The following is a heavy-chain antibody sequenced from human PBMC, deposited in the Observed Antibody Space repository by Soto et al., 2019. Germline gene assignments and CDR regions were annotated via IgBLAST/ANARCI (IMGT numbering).Heavy chain of an antibody. CDR1: GDSITRCESY. Sequence: SSETLSLTCSVAGDSITRCESYCSWIRQPPGKGLEWIGYIFDSGSTNYNPSLKSRVTISVDTSKNQFSLRLTSVTAADTAVYYCATDGPQYSIDHWGQGTLLPVSS. CDR3: ATDGPQYSIDH. J-gene: IGHJ4*02. D-gene: IGHD6-6*01. V-gene: IGHV4-61*08. CDR2: IFDSGST.